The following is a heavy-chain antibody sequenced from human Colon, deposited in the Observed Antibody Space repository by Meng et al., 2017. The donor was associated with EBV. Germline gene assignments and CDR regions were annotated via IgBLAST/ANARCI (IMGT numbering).Heavy chain of an antibody. J-gene: IGHJ4*02. CDR2: IYDSGST. CDR1: GGFISSGGYY. CDR3: ARGPSRWLQFSFDY. Sequence: VQVHAPGPGLVKPSQTLSPTCTVSGGFISSGGYYWSWIRQHPGKGLEWIGYIYDSGSTYYNPSLKSRVTISIDTSKNQFSLKLSSVTAADTAVYYCARGPSRWLQFSFDYWGQGTLVTVSS. D-gene: IGHD5-24*01. V-gene: IGHV4-31*03.